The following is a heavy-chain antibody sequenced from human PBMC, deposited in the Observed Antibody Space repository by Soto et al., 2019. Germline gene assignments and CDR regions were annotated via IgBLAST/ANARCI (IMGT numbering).Heavy chain of an antibody. CDR3: ARGASSDGYNTFDX. D-gene: IGHD5-12*01. J-gene: IGHJ4*02. CDR2: INHSGST. V-gene: IGHV4-34*01. Sequence: SETLSLTCAVYGGSFSGYYWSWIRQPPGKGLEWIWEINHSGSTNYNPSLKSRVTISVDTSKNQFSLKLSSVTAADTAVYYCARGASSDGYNTFDXWGQVTLVTVSX. CDR1: GGSFSGYY.